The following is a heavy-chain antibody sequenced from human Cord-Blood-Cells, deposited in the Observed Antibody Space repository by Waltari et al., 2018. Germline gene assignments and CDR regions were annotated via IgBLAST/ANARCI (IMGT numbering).Heavy chain of an antibody. CDR1: GYTFTGYY. Sequence: HVQLVQSGAEVKKPGASVKVSCKAYGYTFTGYYMHWVRQAPGQGLEWMGWINPNSGGTNYAQKFQGWVTMTRDTSISTAYMELSRLRSDDTAVYYCARASLTGDDAFDIWGQGTMVTVSS. J-gene: IGHJ3*02. CDR3: ARASLTGDDAFDI. V-gene: IGHV1-2*04. D-gene: IGHD7-27*01. CDR2: INPNSGGT.